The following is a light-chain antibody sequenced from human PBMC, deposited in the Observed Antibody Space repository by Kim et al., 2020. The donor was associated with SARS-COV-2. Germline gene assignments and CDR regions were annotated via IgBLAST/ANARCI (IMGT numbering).Light chain of an antibody. J-gene: IGLJ3*02. Sequence: QLVLTQSPSASASLGASVKLTCILSSGHSSYAIAWHQQQPEKGPRYLMKVNSDGSHSKGDGIPDRFSGSSSGAERYRTISSLQSEDEADYYCQTWGTGTRGVFGGGTQLTVL. CDR2: VNSDGSH. CDR3: QTWGTGTRGV. CDR1: SGHSSYA. V-gene: IGLV4-69*01.